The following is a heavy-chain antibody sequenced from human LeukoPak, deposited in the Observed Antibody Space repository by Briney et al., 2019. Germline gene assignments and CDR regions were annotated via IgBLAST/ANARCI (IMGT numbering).Heavy chain of an antibody. V-gene: IGHV6-1*01. J-gene: IGHJ5*02. D-gene: IGHD3-10*01. Sequence: SQTLSLTCAISGDSVSSNSAAWNWFRQSPSRGLEWLGRTYYRSKWYNDYAVSVKSRITINPDTSKNQFSLKLSSVTAADTAVYYCARGGYYGSGNDFRFDPWGQGTLVTVSS. CDR2: TYYRSKWYN. CDR3: ARGGYYGSGNDFRFDP. CDR1: GDSVSSNSAA.